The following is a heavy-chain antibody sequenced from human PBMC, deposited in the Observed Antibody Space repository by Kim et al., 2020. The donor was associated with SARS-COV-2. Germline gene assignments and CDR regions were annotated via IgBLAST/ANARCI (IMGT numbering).Heavy chain of an antibody. V-gene: IGHV1-18*01. CDR1: GYTFTSYG. CDR3: ARDHGYYDFWSGYYKPPYFDY. D-gene: IGHD3-3*01. Sequence: ASVKVSCKASGYTFTSYGISWVRQAPGQGLEWMGWISAYNGNTNYAQKLQGRVTMTTDTSTSTAYMELRSLRSDDTAVYYCARDHGYYDFWSGYYKPPYFDYWGQGTLVTVSS. CDR2: ISAYNGNT. J-gene: IGHJ4*02.